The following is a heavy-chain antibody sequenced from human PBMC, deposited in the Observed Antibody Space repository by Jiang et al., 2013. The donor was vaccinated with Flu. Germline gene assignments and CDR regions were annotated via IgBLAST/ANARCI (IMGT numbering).Heavy chain of an antibody. Sequence: TRYAQKFQGRVTMTRDTSTSTVYVELSSQQLRSEDTAVYYCARESGELYYFDYWGQGTLVTVSS. V-gene: IGHV1-46*01. CDR2: T. CDR3: ARESGELYYFDY. J-gene: IGHJ4*02. D-gene: IGHD3-16*01.